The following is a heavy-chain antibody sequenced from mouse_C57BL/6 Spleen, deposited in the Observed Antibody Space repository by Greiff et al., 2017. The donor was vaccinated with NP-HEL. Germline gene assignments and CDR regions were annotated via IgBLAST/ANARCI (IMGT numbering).Heavy chain of an antibody. Sequence: ESGPGLVKPSQSLSLTCSVTGYSITSGYYWNWIRQFPGNKLEWMGYISYDGSNNYNPSLKNRISITRDTSKNQFFLKLNSVTTEDTATYYCARDPYYGSSYGGYFDVWGTGTTVTVSS. CDR3: ARDPYYGSSYGGYFDV. CDR2: ISYDGSN. D-gene: IGHD1-1*01. V-gene: IGHV3-6*01. CDR1: GYSITSGYY. J-gene: IGHJ1*03.